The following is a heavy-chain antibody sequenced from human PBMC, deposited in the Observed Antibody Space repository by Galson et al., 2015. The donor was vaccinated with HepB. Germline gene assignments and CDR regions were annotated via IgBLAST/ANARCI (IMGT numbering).Heavy chain of an antibody. CDR2: ISFDGRNK. J-gene: IGHJ4*02. V-gene: IGHV3-30*03. D-gene: IGHD6-13*01. CDR1: DSSFTTYG. CDR3: ARDLYSTSWTPFDY. Sequence: SLRLSCAGSDSSFTTYGMHWVRQAPGNGLEWVAVISFDGRNKYYADSVKGRFTISRDNSKNTLYLQMNSLRAEDTAVYYCARDLYSTSWTPFDYWGQGTLVTVSS.